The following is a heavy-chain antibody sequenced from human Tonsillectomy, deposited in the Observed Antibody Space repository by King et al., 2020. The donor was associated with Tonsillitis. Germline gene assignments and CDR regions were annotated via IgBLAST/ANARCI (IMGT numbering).Heavy chain of an antibody. CDR3: ARRPGMGRIGPAGAFDI. Sequence: QLVQSGAEVKKPGESLKISCKGSGYSFTTYWIGWVRQMPGKGLEWMGIIYPCDSDTRYSPSFQGQFTISADKSISTAYRQWRSLKASDTAMYYCARRPGMGRIGPAGAFDIWGQGTMVTVSS. D-gene: IGHD6-13*01. V-gene: IGHV5-51*01. CDR1: GYSFTTYW. CDR2: IYPCDSDT. J-gene: IGHJ3*02.